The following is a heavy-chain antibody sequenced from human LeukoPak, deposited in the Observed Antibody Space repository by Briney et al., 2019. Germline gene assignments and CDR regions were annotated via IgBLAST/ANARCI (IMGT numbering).Heavy chain of an antibody. V-gene: IGHV1-2*02. CDR1: GYTLTGYY. D-gene: IGHD1-14*01. J-gene: IGHJ4*02. CDR3: ARVGAERYPELVNVGTDLDY. CDR2: INPNSGGT. Sequence: ASVKVSCKASGYTLTGYYMHWVRQAPGQGLEWMGWINPNSGGTNYAQKFQGRVTMTRDTSISTAYMELSRLRSDDTAVYYCARVGAERYPELVNVGTDLDYWGQGTLVTVSS.